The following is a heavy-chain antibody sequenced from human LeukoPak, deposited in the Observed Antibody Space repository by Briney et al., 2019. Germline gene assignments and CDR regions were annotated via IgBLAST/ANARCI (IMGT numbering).Heavy chain of an antibody. Sequence: ASVKVSCKASGYTFTNYYMHWVRQAPGQGLEWMGIINPSGGSTSYTQMFQGRVTMTRDTSTSTVYMELSGLRSEDAAVYYCARADYGGNSDYYYYGLDVWGQGTTVTVSS. CDR1: GYTFTNYY. V-gene: IGHV1-46*01. CDR2: INPSGGST. J-gene: IGHJ6*02. CDR3: ARADYGGNSDYYYYGLDV. D-gene: IGHD4-23*01.